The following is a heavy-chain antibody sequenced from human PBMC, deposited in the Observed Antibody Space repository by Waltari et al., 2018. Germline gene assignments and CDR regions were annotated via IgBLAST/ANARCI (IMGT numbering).Heavy chain of an antibody. D-gene: IGHD3-3*01. CDR3: ATSTVGYDFWSGYYFDY. CDR2: IIPIFGTA. V-gene: IGHV1-69*01. J-gene: IGHJ4*02. CDR1: GGTFSSYA. Sequence: QVQLVQSGAEVKKPGSSVKVSCKASGGTFSSYAISWVRPAPGQGLEWMGGIIPIFGTANYAQKFQGRVTITADESTSTAYMELSSLRSEDTAVYYCATSTVGYDFWSGYYFDYWGQGTLVTVSS.